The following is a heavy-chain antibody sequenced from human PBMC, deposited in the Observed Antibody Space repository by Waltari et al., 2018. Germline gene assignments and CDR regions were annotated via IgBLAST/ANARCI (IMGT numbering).Heavy chain of an antibody. J-gene: IGHJ4*02. CDR1: GYTFTGYY. CDR3: ARGSYDYVWGSYRTFDY. CDR2: INPNSGGT. D-gene: IGHD3-16*02. Sequence: QVQLVQSGAEVKKPGASVKVSCKASGYTFTGYYMHWVRQAPGQGLEWMGWINPNSGGTNYAQKFQGRVTMTRDTSISTAYMELSRLRSDDTAVDYCARGSYDYVWGSYRTFDYWGQGTLVTVSS. V-gene: IGHV1-2*02.